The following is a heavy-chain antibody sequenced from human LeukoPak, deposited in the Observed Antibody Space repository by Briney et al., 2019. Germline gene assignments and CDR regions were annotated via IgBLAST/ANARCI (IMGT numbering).Heavy chain of an antibody. D-gene: IGHD5-12*01. CDR2: IGSYEGNT. Sequence: ASVKVSCKTSGYTFTSFGLTWVRQAPGQGLEWMGWIGSYEGNTNYAQKFQGGVTMTTDISTTTAYVELRSLRSDDTAVYYCAREGRYSGYNNLNFWGQGTLVTVSS. J-gene: IGHJ4*02. CDR3: AREGRYSGYNNLNF. CDR1: GYTFTSFG. V-gene: IGHV1-18*01.